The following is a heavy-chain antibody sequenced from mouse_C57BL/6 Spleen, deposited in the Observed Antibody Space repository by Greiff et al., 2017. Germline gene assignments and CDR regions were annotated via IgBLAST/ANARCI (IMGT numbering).Heavy chain of an antibody. CDR1: GYTFTDYY. D-gene: IGHD2-5*01. CDR3: ARLRSNYWVWYFDV. V-gene: IGHV1-26*01. J-gene: IGHJ1*03. CDR2: INPNNGGT. Sequence: EVQLQQSGPELVKPGASVKISCKASGYTFTDYYMNWVKQSHGKSLEWIGDINPNNGGTSYNQKFKGKATLPVDKSSSTAYMELRSLTSEDAAVDYWARLRSNYWVWYFDVWGTGTTVTVSS.